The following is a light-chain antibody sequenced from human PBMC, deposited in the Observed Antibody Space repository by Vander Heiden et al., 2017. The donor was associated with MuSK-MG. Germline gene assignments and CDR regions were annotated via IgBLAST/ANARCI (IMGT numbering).Light chain of an antibody. CDR2: GAS. CDR3: QQHNKWPPGT. J-gene: IGKJ2*01. CDR1: QSVSSN. Sequence: EIVMTQSPATLSVSPGERATLSCRASQSVSSNLAWYQQKPGQAPRLLIYGASTRATGIPASFSGSGYGTEFTLTITSRQSEDFAVFYCQQHNKWPPGTFGQGTKLEIK. V-gene: IGKV3-15*01.